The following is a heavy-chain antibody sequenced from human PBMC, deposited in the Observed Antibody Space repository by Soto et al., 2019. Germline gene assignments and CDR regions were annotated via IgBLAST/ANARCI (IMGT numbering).Heavy chain of an antibody. CDR1: GFTFSSYA. Sequence: PGGSLRLSCAASGFTFSSYAMNWVRQAPGKGLEWISVISNSGHSAYYADSVKGRFTISRDNSKNTLYLQIKSLRAEDTAAYYCAKGGPTFLNWFSPWGQGTLVTVSS. D-gene: IGHD5-12*01. J-gene: IGHJ5*02. V-gene: IGHV3-23*01. CDR2: ISNSGHSA. CDR3: AKGGPTFLNWFSP.